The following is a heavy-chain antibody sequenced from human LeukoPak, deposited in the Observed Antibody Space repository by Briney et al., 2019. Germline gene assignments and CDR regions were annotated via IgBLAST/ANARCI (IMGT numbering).Heavy chain of an antibody. CDR2: MNPNSGNT. J-gene: IGHJ4*02. Sequence: ASVKVSCKASGYTFTSYDINWVRQATGQGLEWMGWMNPNSGNTGYAQKFQGRVTMTRNTSISTAYMELSSLRSEDTAVYYCARGRRYSNYGGFDYWGQGTLVTVSS. CDR1: GYTFTSYD. D-gene: IGHD4-11*01. V-gene: IGHV1-8*01. CDR3: ARGRRYSNYGGFDY.